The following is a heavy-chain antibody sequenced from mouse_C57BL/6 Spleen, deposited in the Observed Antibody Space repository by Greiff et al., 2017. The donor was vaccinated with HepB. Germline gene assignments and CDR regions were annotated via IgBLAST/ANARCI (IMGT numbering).Heavy chain of an antibody. CDR2: IDPRSGNT. CDR3: ARNYDGGFAY. CDR1: GYTFTSYG. J-gene: IGHJ3*01. D-gene: IGHD2-4*01. V-gene: IGHV1-81*01. Sequence: VQLQQSGAELARPGASVKLSCKASGYTFTSYGISWVKQRTGQGLEWIGEIDPRSGNTYYNEKFKGKATLTADKSSSTAYMELRSLTSEDSAVYFCARNYDGGFAYWGQGTLVTVSA.